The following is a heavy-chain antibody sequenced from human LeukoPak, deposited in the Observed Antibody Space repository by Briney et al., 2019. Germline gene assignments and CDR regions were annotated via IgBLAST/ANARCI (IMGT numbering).Heavy chain of an antibody. D-gene: IGHD5-24*01. CDR2: IDHSGST. V-gene: IGHV4-4*02. CDR1: GGSIINSNW. Sequence: SETLSLTCAVSGGSIINSNWWSWVRQPPGKGLEWIGEIDHSGSTSYNPSLKSRVTMSVDRSQNQFSLRLSTATAADTAVYYCARGLVEVATRYFDLWGRGTLVTVSS. CDR3: ARGLVEVATRYFDL. J-gene: IGHJ2*01.